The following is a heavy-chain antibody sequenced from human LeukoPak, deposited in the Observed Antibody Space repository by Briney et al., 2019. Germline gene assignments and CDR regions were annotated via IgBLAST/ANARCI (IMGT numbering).Heavy chain of an antibody. V-gene: IGHV3-30*02. CDR3: AKDGVVVVPAASPYYYYMDV. J-gene: IGHJ6*03. Sequence: PGGSLRLSCAASGFTFSSYGMHWVRQAPGKGLEWVAFIRYDGSNKYYAGSVKGRFTISRDNSKNTLYLQMNSLRAEDTAVYYCAKDGVVVVPAASPYYYYMDVWGKGTTVTVSS. CDR2: IRYDGSNK. CDR1: GFTFSSYG. D-gene: IGHD2-2*01.